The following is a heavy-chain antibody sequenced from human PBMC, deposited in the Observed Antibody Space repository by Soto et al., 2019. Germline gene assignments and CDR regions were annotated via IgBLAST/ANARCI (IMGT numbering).Heavy chain of an antibody. V-gene: IGHV4-30-2*01. CDR3: AYLRGFTGYPGD. CDR1: NGSVSSGTYS. J-gene: IGHJ4*02. D-gene: IGHD3-16*01. Sequence: SETLSLTCTVSNGSVSSGTYSWSWVRQPPGKGLEWIGYIYYSGTTYYTPSLKSRLTMSMDRANDHFSLNLTSVTAADTAVYYCAYLRGFTGYPGDWGQGTLVTVSS. CDR2: IYYSGTT.